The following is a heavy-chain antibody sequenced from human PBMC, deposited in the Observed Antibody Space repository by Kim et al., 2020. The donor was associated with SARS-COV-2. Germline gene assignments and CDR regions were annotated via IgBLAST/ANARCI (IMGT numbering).Heavy chain of an antibody. Sequence: SETLSLTCAVYGGSFSGYYWSWIRQPPGKGLEWIGEINHSGSTNYNPSLKSRVTISVDTSKNQFSLKLSSVTAADTAVYYCARGHPPHRPYAILNLGGNWFGPWGQGTLVTVSS. V-gene: IGHV4-34*01. D-gene: IGHD2-8*01. J-gene: IGHJ5*02. CDR1: GGSFSGYY. CDR3: ARGHPPHRPYAILNLGGNWFGP. CDR2: INHSGST.